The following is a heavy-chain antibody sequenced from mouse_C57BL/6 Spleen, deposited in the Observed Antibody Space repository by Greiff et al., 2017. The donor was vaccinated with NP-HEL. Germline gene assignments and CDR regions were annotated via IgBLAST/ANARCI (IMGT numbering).Heavy chain of an antibody. CDR2: INPNYGTT. D-gene: IGHD3-1*01. Sequence: EVQLKQSGPELVKPGASVKISCKASGYSFTDYNMNWVKQSNGKSLEWIGVINPNYGTTSYNQKFKGKATLTVDQSSSTAYMQLNSLTSEDSAVYYCARGHSSGYYYAMDYWGQGTSVTVSS. V-gene: IGHV1-39*01. J-gene: IGHJ4*01. CDR1: GYSFTDYN. CDR3: ARGHSSGYYYAMDY.